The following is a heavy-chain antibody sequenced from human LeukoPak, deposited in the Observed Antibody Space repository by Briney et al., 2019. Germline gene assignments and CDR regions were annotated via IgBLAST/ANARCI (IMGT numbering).Heavy chain of an antibody. CDR2: ISGRDGST. CDR1: GFSFSNYA. V-gene: IGHV3-23*01. D-gene: IGHD3-16*01. J-gene: IGHJ5*02. CDR3: AKSGGVRFDP. Sequence: GGSLRLSCAASGFSFSNYAMSWVRQAPGKGLEWVSAISGRDGSTYYAGSVKGRFTISRDNSKNTLYLQMNSLRGEDAAVYYCAKSGGVRFDPWGQGTLVTVSS.